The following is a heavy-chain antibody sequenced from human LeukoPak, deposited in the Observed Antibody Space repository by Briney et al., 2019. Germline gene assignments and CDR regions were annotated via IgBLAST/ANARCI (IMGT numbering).Heavy chain of an antibody. CDR1: GFTFSNAW. CDR3: TTEGLYYDYVWGSYRYGDY. Sequence: GGSLRLSCAASGFTFSNAWMSWVRQAPGKGLEWVGRIKNKTDGGTTDYAGPVKGRFTISRDDSKNTLYLQMNSLKTEDTAVYYCTTEGLYYDYVWGSYRYGDYWGQGTLVTVSS. J-gene: IGHJ4*02. CDR2: IKNKTDGGTT. D-gene: IGHD3-16*02. V-gene: IGHV3-15*01.